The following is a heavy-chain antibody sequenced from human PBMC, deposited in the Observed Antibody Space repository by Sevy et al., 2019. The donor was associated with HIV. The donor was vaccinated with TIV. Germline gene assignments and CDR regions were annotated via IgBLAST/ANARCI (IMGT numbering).Heavy chain of an antibody. CDR1: GGSISSYY. Sequence: SETLSLTCTVSGGSISSYYWSWIRQPPGKGLEWIGYIYYSGSTNYNPSLKSRVTISVDTSKNQFSLKLSSVTAADTAMYYCARGVVIRSYYYYGMDVWGQGTTVTVSS. J-gene: IGHJ6*02. D-gene: IGHD3-3*01. CDR2: IYYSGST. CDR3: ARGVVIRSYYYYGMDV. V-gene: IGHV4-59*01.